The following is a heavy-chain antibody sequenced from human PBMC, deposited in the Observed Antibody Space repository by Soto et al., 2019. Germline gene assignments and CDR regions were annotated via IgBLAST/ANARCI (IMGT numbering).Heavy chain of an antibody. CDR3: AKDRDFVVVEATDDAFDV. Sequence: ELQLLESGGGLVQPGGSLRLSCAASGFTFSNYAMYWVRQAPGKGLEWVSAISGSGVNTYYADSVKGRFTISRDNSKNTMDLQMNSLRAEDTALYYCAKDRDFVVVEATDDAFDVWGQGTMVSVSS. CDR1: GFTFSNYA. CDR2: ISGSGVNT. V-gene: IGHV3-23*01. J-gene: IGHJ3*01. D-gene: IGHD2-15*01.